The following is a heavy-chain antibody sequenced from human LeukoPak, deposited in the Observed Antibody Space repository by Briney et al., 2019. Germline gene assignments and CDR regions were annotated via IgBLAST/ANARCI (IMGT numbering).Heavy chain of an antibody. D-gene: IGHD4-23*01. CDR2: ISYDGSNK. CDR3: ARAEGYGGELDS. Sequence: GGSLRLSCAASGFTFSSYAMHWVRQAPGKGLEWVAVISYDGSNKYYADSVKGRFTISRENSKNRLYLQMNSLRAEDTAVYYCARAEGYGGELDSWGQGTLVTVSS. CDR1: GFTFSSYA. V-gene: IGHV3-30*04. J-gene: IGHJ4*02.